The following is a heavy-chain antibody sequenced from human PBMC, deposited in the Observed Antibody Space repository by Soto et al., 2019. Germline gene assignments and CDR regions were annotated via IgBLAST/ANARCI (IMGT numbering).Heavy chain of an antibody. D-gene: IGHD4-4*01. J-gene: IGHJ6*02. CDR2: ISYDGSNK. Sequence: VQLVESGGGLVQPGRSLRLSCAASGFTFSSYAMHWVRQAPGKGLEWVAVISYDGSNKYYADSVKGRFTISRDNSKNTLYLQMNSLRAEDTAVYYCARASNPYYYYYGMDVWGQGTTVTVSS. CDR3: ARASNPYYYYYGMDV. V-gene: IGHV3-30-3*01. CDR1: GFTFSSYA.